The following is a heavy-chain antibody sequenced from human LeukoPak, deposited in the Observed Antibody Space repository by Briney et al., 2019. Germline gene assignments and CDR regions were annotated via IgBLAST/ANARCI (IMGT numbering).Heavy chain of an antibody. CDR2: IDGSGGTT. J-gene: IGHJ4*02. V-gene: IGHV3-23*01. CDR1: GFTFSNYA. Sequence: PGGSLRLSCAGSGFTFSNYAMTWVRQAAGKGLEWVATIDGSGGTTYYADSVKGRFTIFRDNSMDTLYLQMNSLRVEDTAVYYCAKGHLYHSSNIADFWGQGTRVTVSS. CDR3: AKGHLYHSSNIADF. D-gene: IGHD3-22*01.